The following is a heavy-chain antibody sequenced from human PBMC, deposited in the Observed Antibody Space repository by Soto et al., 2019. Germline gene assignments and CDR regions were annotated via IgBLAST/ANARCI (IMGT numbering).Heavy chain of an antibody. Sequence: SETRWRTCSFCVWSFMGDCCSGILQPPGKGLEWIGEINHSGSTNYNPSLKSRVTISVDTSKNQFSLKLSSVTAADTAVYYCARPSINDSNYKWLEQWGKGTLVNVS. CDR2: INHSGST. D-gene: IGHD3-22*01. J-gene: IGHJ5*02. CDR3: ARPSINDSNYKWLEQ. CDR1: VWSFMGDC. V-gene: IGHV4-34*01.